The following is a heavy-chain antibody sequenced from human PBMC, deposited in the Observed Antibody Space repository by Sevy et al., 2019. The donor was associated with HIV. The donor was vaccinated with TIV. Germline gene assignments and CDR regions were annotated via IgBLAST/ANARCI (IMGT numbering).Heavy chain of an antibody. Sequence: GGSLRLSCAASGFTFSSYGMHWVRQAPGKGLEWVSKISSSGSSIYYADSVKGRFTISRDNSKNTLYLQMNSLRADDTAVYYCAKHEAATPYYYYGMDVWGQGTPVTVSS. D-gene: IGHD2-15*01. CDR3: AKHEAATPYYYYGMDV. V-gene: IGHV3-48*01. CDR1: GFTFSSYG. CDR2: ISSSGSSI. J-gene: IGHJ6*02.